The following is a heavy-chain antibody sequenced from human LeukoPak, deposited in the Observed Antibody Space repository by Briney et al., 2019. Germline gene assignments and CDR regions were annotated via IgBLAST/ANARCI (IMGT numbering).Heavy chain of an antibody. CDR1: GFIFSDYY. J-gene: IGHJ4*02. CDR2: ISSSGSTM. CDR3: AKRGGSGSLFDY. V-gene: IGHV3-11*04. Sequence: GGFLRLSCAASGFIFSDYYMSWIRQAPGKGLEWVSYISSSGSTMYYTDSVKGRFTISRDNSKNTLYLQMNSLRAEDTAIYYCAKRGGSGSLFDYWGQGTLVTVSS. D-gene: IGHD3-10*01.